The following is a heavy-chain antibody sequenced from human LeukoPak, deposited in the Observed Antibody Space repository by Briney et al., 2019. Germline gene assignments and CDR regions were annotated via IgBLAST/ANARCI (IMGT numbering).Heavy chain of an antibody. CDR3: ARNYGLGTYPIDY. CDR1: GFTFSSYS. J-gene: IGHJ4*02. D-gene: IGHD3-10*01. CDR2: INRTGSYI. Sequence: TGGSLRLSCAASGFTFSSYSMNWVRQAPGEGLEWVSSINRTGSYIYYADSLKGRFTISRDNAKNSLYLQMNSLRAEDTAVYYCARNYGLGTYPIDYWGQGTLVTVSS. V-gene: IGHV3-21*01.